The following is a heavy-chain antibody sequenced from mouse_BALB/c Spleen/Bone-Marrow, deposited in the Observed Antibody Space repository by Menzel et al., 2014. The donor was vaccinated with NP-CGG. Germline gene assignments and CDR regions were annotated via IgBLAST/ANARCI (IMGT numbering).Heavy chain of an antibody. J-gene: IGHJ3*01. CDR1: GYTFSRYW. CDR2: ILPGSGST. V-gene: IGHV1-9*01. D-gene: IGHD2-1*01. CDR3: ARNYGNYVWLAN. Sequence: QVQLQQSGAELMKPGASVKISCKATGYTFSRYWIEWVKQRPGHGLEWIGEILPGSGSTNYNEKFKGKATFTADTSSNTAYMQLSSLTSENSAVYYCARNYGNYVWLANWGQGTLVTVSA.